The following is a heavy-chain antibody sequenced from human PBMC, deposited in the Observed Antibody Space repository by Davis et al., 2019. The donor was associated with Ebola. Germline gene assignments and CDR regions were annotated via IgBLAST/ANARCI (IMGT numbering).Heavy chain of an antibody. J-gene: IGHJ5*02. CDR2: IYPGDSDI. CDR1: GYNFTNYW. D-gene: IGHD3-10*01. V-gene: IGHV5-51*01. Sequence: GESLKISCKGSGYNFTNYWIGWVRQMPRKGLEWMGIIYPGDSDIRYSPSFQGQVTISADKSISTAYLQWSSLKASDTAMYYCARITMVRGPSPWGQGTLVTVSS. CDR3: ARITMVRGPSP.